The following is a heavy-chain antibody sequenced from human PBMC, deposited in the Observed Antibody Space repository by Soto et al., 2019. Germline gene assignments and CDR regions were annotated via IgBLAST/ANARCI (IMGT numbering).Heavy chain of an antibody. CDR3: ARRLQRVSLNWFDP. D-gene: IGHD4-4*01. J-gene: IGHJ5*02. CDR1: GGSISSGGYY. V-gene: IGHV4-31*03. Sequence: QVQLQESGPGLVKPSQTLSLTCTVSGGSISSGGYYWSWIRQHPGKGLEWIGYIYYSGSTYYNPSLTSRVTISVDTSKSQCALELGSVTAADTAVYYCARRLQRVSLNWFDPWGQGTLVTVSS. CDR2: IYYSGST.